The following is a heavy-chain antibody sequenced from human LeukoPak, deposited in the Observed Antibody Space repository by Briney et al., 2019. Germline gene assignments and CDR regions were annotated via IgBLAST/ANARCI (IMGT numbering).Heavy chain of an antibody. CDR1: GGSIGSSSDY. Sequence: SETLSLTCTVSGGSIGSSSDYWGWIRQAPGKGLEWIGSIYYHENTYYNSSLKSRVTISVDTSKNQFSLKLSSVTAADTAVYYCARHGPYYYGSGSYPDYWGQGTLVTVSS. CDR2: IYYHENT. CDR3: ARHGPYYYGSGSYPDY. D-gene: IGHD3-10*01. V-gene: IGHV4-39*01. J-gene: IGHJ4*02.